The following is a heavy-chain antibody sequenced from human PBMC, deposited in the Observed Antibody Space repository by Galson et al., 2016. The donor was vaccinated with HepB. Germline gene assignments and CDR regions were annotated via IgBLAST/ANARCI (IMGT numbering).Heavy chain of an antibody. V-gene: IGHV3-64*04. CDR3: ARDHLWAFDY. CDR1: GFIFSDCV. CDR2: ISGDGHTT. Sequence: SLRLSCAASGFIFSDCVMHWVRQAPGKGLEYLSAISGDGHTTYYADSVRGRFITSRDNAKNSLYLQMNSLRAEDTAVYYCARDHLWAFDYWGQGTLVTVSS. D-gene: IGHD7-27*01. J-gene: IGHJ4*02.